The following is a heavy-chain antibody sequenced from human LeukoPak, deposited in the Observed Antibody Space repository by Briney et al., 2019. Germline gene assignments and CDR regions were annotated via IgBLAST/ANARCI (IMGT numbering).Heavy chain of an antibody. D-gene: IGHD2-21*02. J-gene: IGHJ3*02. Sequence: ASVKVSSKAAGYTFSNNFIHGLRQAPGQGLEWMGWINPHSGGTNYGENFQGRVTLTRDTSISTAYMDLSSLISDDAAVYYCASACMRVTAFDIWGQGTMVTVSS. CDR3: ASACMRVTAFDI. V-gene: IGHV1-2*02. CDR2: INPHSGGT. CDR1: GYTFSNNF.